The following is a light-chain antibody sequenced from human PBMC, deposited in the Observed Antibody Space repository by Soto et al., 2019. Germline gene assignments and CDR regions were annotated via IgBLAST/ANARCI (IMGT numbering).Light chain of an antibody. CDR1: QSVSNY. J-gene: IGKJ4*01. CDR3: QQRSNWPPLT. V-gene: IGKV3-11*01. Sequence: EIVLTQSPATLSLSPGERATLSCRASQSVSNYLAWYQQKPGKAPRLLIYDASNRATGIPARFSGSGSGTDFTLTISSLEPEDVAVYYCQQRSNWPPLTFGGGTKVEIK. CDR2: DAS.